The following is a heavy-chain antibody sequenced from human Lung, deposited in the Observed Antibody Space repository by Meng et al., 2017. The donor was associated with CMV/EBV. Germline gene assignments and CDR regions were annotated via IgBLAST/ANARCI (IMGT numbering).Heavy chain of an antibody. CDR1: GAFMPNHKS. CDR3: LRGSGGSV. CDR2: IPHRGSS. V-gene: IGHV4-4*02. J-gene: IGHJ1*01. Sequence: QGAGPDMGNPSEPLSLRCAVLGAFMPNHKSWAWVGQAPGKGLGGIGEIPHRGSSAYNPYLKSRVSMSIDKSKNQFSLKLTSVTAADTAVYHCLRGSGGSVWGQGTLVTV. D-gene: IGHD3-10*01.